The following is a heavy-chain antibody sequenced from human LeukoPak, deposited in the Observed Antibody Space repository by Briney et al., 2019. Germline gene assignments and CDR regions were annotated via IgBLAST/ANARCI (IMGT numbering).Heavy chain of an antibody. J-gene: IGHJ4*02. CDR2: SSNKAYSHTT. CDR1: GFTFSSYS. Sequence: GGSLRLSCAASGFTFSSYSMNWVRQAPGKGLEWVGRSSNKAYSHTTQYAASVKGRFTISRDDSKNSLYLQMNSLKTEDTAVYYCGRRPDCSGGSCFVDYWGQGTLVTVSS. V-gene: IGHV3-72*01. CDR3: GRRPDCSGGSCFVDY. D-gene: IGHD2-15*01.